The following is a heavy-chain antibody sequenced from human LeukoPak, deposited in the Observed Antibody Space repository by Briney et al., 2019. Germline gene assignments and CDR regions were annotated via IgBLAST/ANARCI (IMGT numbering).Heavy chain of an antibody. CDR1: GFTFGDYA. Sequence: GGSLRLSCTGSGFTFGDYAISWVRQAPGKGLEWVAVISYDGSNKYYADSVKGRFTISRDNAKNSLYLQMNSLRAEDTAVYYCAELGITMIGGVWGKGTTVTISS. J-gene: IGHJ6*04. CDR3: AELGITMIGGV. D-gene: IGHD3-10*02. V-gene: IGHV3-30*04. CDR2: ISYDGSNK.